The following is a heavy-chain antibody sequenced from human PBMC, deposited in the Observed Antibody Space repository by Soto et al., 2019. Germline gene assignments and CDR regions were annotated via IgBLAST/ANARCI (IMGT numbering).Heavy chain of an antibody. CDR2: IIPIFGTA. CDR3: ATRGSKMYYDFWSGQGYGMDV. V-gene: IGHV1-69*13. Sequence: GASVKVSCKASGGTFSSYAISWVRQAPGQGLEWMGGIIPIFGTANYAQKFQGRVTITADESTSTAYMELSSLRSEDTAVYYGATRGSKMYYDFWSGQGYGMDVWGQGTTVTGS. J-gene: IGHJ6*02. CDR1: GGTFSSYA. D-gene: IGHD3-3*01.